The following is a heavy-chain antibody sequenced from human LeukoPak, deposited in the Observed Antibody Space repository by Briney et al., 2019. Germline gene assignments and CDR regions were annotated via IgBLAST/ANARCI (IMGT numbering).Heavy chain of an antibody. Sequence: GGSLRLSCAASGFTVSSNYMSWVRQAPGMGLECVSAISGSGGSTYYADSVKGRFTISRDNSKNTLYLQMNSLRAEDTAVYYCAKRAITMVRGVRYYYGMDVWGQGTTVTVSS. CDR2: ISGSGGST. D-gene: IGHD3-10*01. V-gene: IGHV3-23*01. CDR3: AKRAITMVRGVRYYYGMDV. CDR1: GFTVSSNY. J-gene: IGHJ6*02.